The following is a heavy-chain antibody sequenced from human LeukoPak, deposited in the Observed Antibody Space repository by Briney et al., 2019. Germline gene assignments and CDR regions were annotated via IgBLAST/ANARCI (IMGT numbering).Heavy chain of an antibody. CDR3: AKDYSRRAFDY. CDR2: ITASDGRT. D-gene: IGHD6-13*01. Sequence: GGSLRLSCAASGFTFGSYAMSWVRQAPGKGLEWVSSITASDGRTYYAYSVTGRFIISRDNSKNTLYLQMNSLRAEDTAVYYCAKDYSRRAFDYWGQGTLVTVSS. J-gene: IGHJ4*02. V-gene: IGHV3-23*01. CDR1: GFTFGSYA.